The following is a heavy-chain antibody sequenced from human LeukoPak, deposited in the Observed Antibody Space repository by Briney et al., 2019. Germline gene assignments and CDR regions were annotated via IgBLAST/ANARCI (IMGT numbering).Heavy chain of an antibody. CDR2: ISTSTGDT. Sequence: GASVKVSCKTSGYTFTDHDMHWVRQAPGQGLEWVGRISTSTGDTTYSQSFQGRVTMTRDTSISTGYMELSRLKSDDTAVYYCTRDHFGSYLAWGQGTLVTVSS. V-gene: IGHV1-2*06. CDR1: GYTFTDHD. CDR3: TRDHFGSYLA. D-gene: IGHD1-26*01. J-gene: IGHJ4*02.